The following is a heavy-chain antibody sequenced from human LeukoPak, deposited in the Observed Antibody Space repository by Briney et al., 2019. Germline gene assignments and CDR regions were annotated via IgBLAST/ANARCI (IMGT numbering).Heavy chain of an antibody. Sequence: PSQTLSLTCTVSGVSISSGGYYWSWIRQQPGKGLEWIGEFYHSGSVNYNPSLKSRVTISADRSKNQFSLNLISVTAADTAVYYCAREYVYFDNWGQGIRVTVSS. D-gene: IGHD3-10*02. CDR3: AREYVYFDN. V-gene: IGHV4-30-2*01. J-gene: IGHJ4*02. CDR2: FYHSGSV. CDR1: GVSISSGGYY.